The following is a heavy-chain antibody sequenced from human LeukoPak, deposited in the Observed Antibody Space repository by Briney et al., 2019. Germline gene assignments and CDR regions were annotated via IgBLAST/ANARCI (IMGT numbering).Heavy chain of an antibody. V-gene: IGHV3-23*01. D-gene: IGHD2-15*01. J-gene: IGHJ6*02. Sequence: GGSLRLSCAASGFTFSSYAMSWVRQAPGKGLEWVSAISGSGGSTYYADSVKGRFTISRDNSKNTLYLQMNSLRAEDTAVYYCAKNPSGAYCSGGSCYPGVHYYYYGMDVWGQGTTVTVSS. CDR1: GFTFSSYA. CDR3: AKNPSGAYCSGGSCYPGVHYYYYGMDV. CDR2: ISGSGGST.